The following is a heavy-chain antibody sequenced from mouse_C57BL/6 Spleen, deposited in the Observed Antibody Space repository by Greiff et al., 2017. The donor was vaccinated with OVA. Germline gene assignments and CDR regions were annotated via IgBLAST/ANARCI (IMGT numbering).Heavy chain of an antibody. J-gene: IGHJ2*01. Sequence: EVQVVESGGDLVKPGGSLKLSCAASGFTFSSYGMSWVRQTPDKRLEWVATISSGGSYTYYPDSVKGRFIISRDNAKNTLYLQMSSLKSEDTAMYYCARPNPHFDYWGQGTTLTVSS. V-gene: IGHV5-6*01. CDR1: GFTFSSYG. CDR2: ISSGGSYT. CDR3: ARPNPHFDY.